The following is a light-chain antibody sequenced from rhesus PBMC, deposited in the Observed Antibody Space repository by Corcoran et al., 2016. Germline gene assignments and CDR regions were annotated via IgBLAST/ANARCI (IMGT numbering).Light chain of an antibody. J-gene: IGKJ1*01. CDR2: KAS. Sequence: DIQMTQSPSSLSASVGDTVTITCRASQSISSWLDWYQQKPGKATKLLIYKASSLQRGVPSRFSGSGSGTDVTLTISSLQPEDFATYYCLQYSSSTRTFGQGTKVEIK. V-gene: IGKV1-22*01. CDR1: QSISSW. CDR3: LQYSSSTRT.